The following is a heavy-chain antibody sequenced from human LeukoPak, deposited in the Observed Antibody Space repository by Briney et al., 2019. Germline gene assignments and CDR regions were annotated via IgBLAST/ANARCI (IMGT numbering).Heavy chain of an antibody. Sequence: PGGSLRLSCAAAGFTFTDYYMSWIPQAPGKGVEWVSYISNSGSTIYYADSVKGRFTISRDNAKNSLYLQINSLRAEDTAVYYCARRTTVTSGAFDIWGQGTMVTVSS. D-gene: IGHD4-11*01. J-gene: IGHJ3*02. CDR1: GFTFTDYY. V-gene: IGHV3-11*01. CDR3: ARRTTVTSGAFDI. CDR2: ISNSGSTI.